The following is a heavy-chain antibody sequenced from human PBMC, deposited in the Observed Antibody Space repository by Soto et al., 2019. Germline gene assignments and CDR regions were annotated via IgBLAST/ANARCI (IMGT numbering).Heavy chain of an antibody. CDR2: ISGDGSNT. V-gene: IGHV3-74*01. CDR3: ARQYCYDSYSCYSPPDY. J-gene: IGHJ4*02. D-gene: IGHD3-22*01. Sequence: EVQLVESGGGFVQPGGSLRLSCAASGFPFSTFCMYWVRKAPWKGLVWVSRISGDGSNTNYADSVQGRFTISRDNAKNTLCLHRYSMRADDTAVYYCARQYCYDSYSCYSPPDYWGQGALVTVFS. CDR1: GFPFSTFC.